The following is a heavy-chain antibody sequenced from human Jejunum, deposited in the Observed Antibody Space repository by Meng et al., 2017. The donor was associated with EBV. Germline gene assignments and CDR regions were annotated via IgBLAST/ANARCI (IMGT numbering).Heavy chain of an antibody. V-gene: IGHV4-39*01. D-gene: IGHD3-10*01. J-gene: IGHJ5*02. Sequence: QRHPPVSAPGRVNPSETPSLPCTVSGGSIRSCSSHWGWTRPPPGKGLEWIGSIYYSGSTYYNPSLKSRVTISVDTSKNQFSLKLSSVTAADTAVYYCARRGGEGWFDPWGQGTLVTVSS. CDR3: ARRGGEGWFDP. CDR2: IYYSGST. CDR1: GGSIRSCSSH.